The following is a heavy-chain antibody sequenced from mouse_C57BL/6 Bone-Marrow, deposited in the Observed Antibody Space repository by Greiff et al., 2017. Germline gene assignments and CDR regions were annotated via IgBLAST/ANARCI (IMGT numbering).Heavy chain of an antibody. CDR1: GYTFTSYW. CDR3: ARPYYYGSSGDY. V-gene: IGHV1-72*01. Sequence: QVQLQQPGAELVKPGASVKLSCKASGYTFTSYWMHWVKQRPGRGLEWIGRIGPNSGGTKYNEKFKSKATLTVDKPSSTAYMQLSSLTSEASAVYYWARPYYYGSSGDYWGQGTSVTVSS. CDR2: IGPNSGGT. J-gene: IGHJ4*01. D-gene: IGHD1-1*01.